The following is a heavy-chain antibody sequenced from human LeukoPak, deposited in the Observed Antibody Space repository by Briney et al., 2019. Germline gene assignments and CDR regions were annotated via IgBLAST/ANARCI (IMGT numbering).Heavy chain of an antibody. V-gene: IGHV4-59*08. Sequence: SETLSLTCTVSGGSIFSYYFNWIRQPPGKGLEWIGYIYSNGITNYNPSLRSRGTISIATSKNQFSLRLRSVSAADTAIYYCATRAYYDTSGYYPASGYFDHWGRGTLVTVSS. J-gene: IGHJ2*01. D-gene: IGHD3-22*01. CDR3: ATRAYYDTSGYYPASGYFDH. CDR1: GGSIFSYY. CDR2: IYSNGIT.